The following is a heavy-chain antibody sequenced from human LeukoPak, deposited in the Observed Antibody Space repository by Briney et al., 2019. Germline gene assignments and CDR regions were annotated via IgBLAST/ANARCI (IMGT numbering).Heavy chain of an antibody. CDR2: INGDATST. Sequence: GGSLRLSCEASGFTFSRYWMCWVRQPPGQGLVWLSRINGDATSTNYADSVKGRFTISRDNANNTLYLEMNSLRAEDTAVYYCTRDLRGDGYYWNWGQGTLVTVSS. CDR1: GFTFSRYW. CDR3: TRDLRGDGYYWN. J-gene: IGHJ4*02. V-gene: IGHV3-74*01. D-gene: IGHD5-24*01.